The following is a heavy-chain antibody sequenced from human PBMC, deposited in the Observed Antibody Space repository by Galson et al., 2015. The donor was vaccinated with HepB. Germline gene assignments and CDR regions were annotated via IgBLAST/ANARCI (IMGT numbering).Heavy chain of an antibody. J-gene: IGHJ6*02. V-gene: IGHV3-73*01. CDR3: TRLRDIVVVPAAMSFDYYYGMDV. CDR1: GFTFSSYG. Sequence: SLRLSCAASGFTFSSYGMHWVRQASGKGLEWVGRIRSKANSYATAYAASVKGRFTISRDDSKNTAYLQMNSLKTEDTAVYYCTRLRDIVVVPAAMSFDYYYGMDVWGQGTTVTVAS. CDR2: IRSKANSYAT. D-gene: IGHD2-2*01.